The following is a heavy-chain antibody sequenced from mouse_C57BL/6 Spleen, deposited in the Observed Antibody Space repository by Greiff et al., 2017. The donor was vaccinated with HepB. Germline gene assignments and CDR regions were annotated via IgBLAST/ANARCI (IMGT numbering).Heavy chain of an antibody. D-gene: IGHD2-2*01. CDR2: IYPRSGNT. V-gene: IGHV1-81*01. J-gene: IGHJ3*01. Sequence: QLQQSGAELARPGASVKLSCKASGYTFTSYGISWVKQRTGQGLEWIGEIYPRSGNTYYNEKFKGKATLTADKSSSTAYMELRSLTSEDSAVYFCAREEGYVWFAYWGQGTLVTVSA. CDR1: GYTFTSYG. CDR3: AREEGYVWFAY.